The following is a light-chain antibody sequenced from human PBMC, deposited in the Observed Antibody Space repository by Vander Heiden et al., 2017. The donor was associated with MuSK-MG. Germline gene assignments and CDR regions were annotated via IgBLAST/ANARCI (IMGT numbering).Light chain of an antibody. J-gene: IGKJ1*01. CDR2: QAS. CDR1: QSISSW. Sequence: DIQVTQSPSTLSAAVGDRVTITCRASQSISSWLAWYQQIPGKAPKLLIYQASILESGVPSRFSGSGSGTEFTLTISSLQPDDFATYYCQQYDTYPWTFGQGTKVDIK. CDR3: QQYDTYPWT. V-gene: IGKV1-5*03.